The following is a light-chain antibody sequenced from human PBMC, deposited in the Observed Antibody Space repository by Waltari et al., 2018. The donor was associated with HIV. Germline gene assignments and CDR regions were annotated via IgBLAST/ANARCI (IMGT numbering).Light chain of an antibody. J-gene: IGLJ2*01. V-gene: IGLV2-14*01. CDR1: SSDIGTYNY. CDR3: SSYTASSTVI. CDR2: EVS. Sequence: QSALTQPASVSGSPGQSITISCTGTSSDIGTYNYVSWYQQYPGQAPKLIIFEVSNRPAGVSYRCSGSKADNTASLTISGRQAEDEADYYCSSYTASSTVIFGGGTELTVL.